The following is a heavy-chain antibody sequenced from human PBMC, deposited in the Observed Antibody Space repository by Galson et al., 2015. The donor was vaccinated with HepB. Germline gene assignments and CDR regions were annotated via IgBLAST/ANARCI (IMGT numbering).Heavy chain of an antibody. CDR1: GFSFTTYW. CDR2: IHPEDSDT. V-gene: IGHV5-51*01. J-gene: IGHJ6*02. D-gene: IGHD1/OR15-1a*01. CDR3: ARQIRGTTSHSDYYYYGLDV. Sequence: QSGAEVKKPGDSLKISCRGSGFSFTTYWIGWVRQVPGQGLEWVGIIHPEDSDTRYSPSFQGQVTISVDKSIRTAYLQWSSLKASDTATYYCARQIRGTTSHSDYYYYGLDVWGHGTTVIVSS.